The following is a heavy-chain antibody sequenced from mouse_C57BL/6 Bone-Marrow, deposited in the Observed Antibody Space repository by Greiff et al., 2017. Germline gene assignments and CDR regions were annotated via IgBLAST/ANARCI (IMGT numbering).Heavy chain of an antibody. CDR2: IYPGSGNT. V-gene: IGHV1-76*01. CDR1: GYTFTDYY. J-gene: IGHJ2*01. Sequence: VQLQQSGAELVRPGASVKLSCKASGYTFTDYYINWVKQRPGQGLEWIARIYPGSGNTYYNEKFKGKATLTAEKSSSTAYMQRSSLTSEDSAVYFCARGGALDFDYWGQGTTRTVSS. CDR3: ARGGALDFDY.